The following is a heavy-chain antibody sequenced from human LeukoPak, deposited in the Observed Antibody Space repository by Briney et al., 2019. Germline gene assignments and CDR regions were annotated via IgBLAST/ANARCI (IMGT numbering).Heavy chain of an antibody. V-gene: IGHV4-59*11. CDR2: IFYVGST. CDR3: ARDMAQGENWFDP. J-gene: IGHJ5*02. Sequence: SETLSLTCTVSGDSIGSHYWSWIRQPPGKGLEWIGYIFYVGSTNYNPSLKGRVTISVDTSKNQFSLKLNSVTAADTAVYYCARDMAQGENWFDPWGQGTLVTVSS. CDR1: GDSIGSHY. D-gene: IGHD3-16*01.